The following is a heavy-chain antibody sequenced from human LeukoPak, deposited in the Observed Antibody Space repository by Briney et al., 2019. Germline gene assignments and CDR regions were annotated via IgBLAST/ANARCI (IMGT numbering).Heavy chain of an antibody. Sequence: GGSLRLSCAAPGLTFSNYAMNWVRQAPGKGLEWVSDITGSGAVTYYGDSMKGRVTTSRDNSKNTVYLHMTSLRAEDTAVYFCARDQHSTSLSYMDVWGDGTTVTVSS. CDR1: GLTFSNYA. D-gene: IGHD6-6*01. CDR3: ARDQHSTSLSYMDV. J-gene: IGHJ6*03. V-gene: IGHV3-23*01. CDR2: ITGSGAVT.